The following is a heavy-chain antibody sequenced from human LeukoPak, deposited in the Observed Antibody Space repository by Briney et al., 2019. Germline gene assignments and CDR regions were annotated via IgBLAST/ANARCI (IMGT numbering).Heavy chain of an antibody. D-gene: IGHD4-17*01. J-gene: IGHJ4*02. Sequence: PGGSLRLSCAASGFTFSRYDMSWVRQAPGKGLEWASAITDSGGSTYYADSVRGRFTTSRDDSKNTLYLLMNSLRAEDTAVYYCAKEDTLTTVYFDYWGQGTPVTVSS. CDR3: AKEDTLTTVYFDY. V-gene: IGHV3-23*01. CDR2: ITDSGGST. CDR1: GFTFSRYD.